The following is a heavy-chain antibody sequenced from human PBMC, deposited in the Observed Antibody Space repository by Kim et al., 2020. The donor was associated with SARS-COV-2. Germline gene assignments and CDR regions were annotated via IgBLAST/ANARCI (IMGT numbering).Heavy chain of an antibody. CDR1: GYSFTSYW. V-gene: IGHV5-10-1*01. D-gene: IGHD2-15*01. Sequence: GESLKISCKGSGYSFTSYWISWVRQMPGKGLEWMGRIDPSDSYTNYSPSFQGHVTISADKSISTAYLQWSSLKASDTAMYYCARLHCSGGSCYAPHAFDIWGQGTMVTVSS. CDR3: ARLHCSGGSCYAPHAFDI. J-gene: IGHJ3*02. CDR2: IDPSDSYT.